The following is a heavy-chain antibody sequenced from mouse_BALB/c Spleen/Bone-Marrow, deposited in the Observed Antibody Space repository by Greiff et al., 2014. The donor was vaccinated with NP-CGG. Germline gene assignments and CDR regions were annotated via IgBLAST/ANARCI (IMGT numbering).Heavy chain of an antibody. CDR1: GFNIKDTY. J-gene: IGHJ1*01. CDR3: ASYRYAWYFDV. CDR2: IDPANGIT. V-gene: IGHV14-3*02. D-gene: IGHD2-14*01. Sequence: DVQLVESGAELVKPGASVKLSCTASGFNIKDTYMHWVKQRPEQGLEWIGRIDPANGITKYDPKFQGKATITADTSSNTAYLQLSSLTSEDTAVYYCASYRYAWYFDVWGAGTTVTVSS.